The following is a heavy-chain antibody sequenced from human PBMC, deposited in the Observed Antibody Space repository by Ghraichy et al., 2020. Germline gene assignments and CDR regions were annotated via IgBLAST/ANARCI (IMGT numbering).Heavy chain of an antibody. Sequence: GGSLRLSCAASGFTFSNYGMNWVRQAPGKGLEWVSYVSSSGSIMYYADSVKGRFTISRDNAKNSLFLQMNSLRDEDTAVYYCARDSYSSSSAGDYWGQGTLVTVSS. CDR3: ARDSYSSSSAGDY. J-gene: IGHJ4*02. CDR1: GFTFSNYG. V-gene: IGHV3-48*02. CDR2: VSSSGSIM. D-gene: IGHD6-6*01.